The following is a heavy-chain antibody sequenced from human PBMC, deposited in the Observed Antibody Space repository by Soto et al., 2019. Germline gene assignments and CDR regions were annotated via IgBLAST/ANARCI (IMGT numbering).Heavy chain of an antibody. CDR3: ARINYRVPARLDS. V-gene: IGHV3-66*01. J-gene: IGHJ4*02. Sequence: SCASCRLTVNRYYLKLVRKAPGKGLEWVSVIHSSGSTYYADSVKGRFTISRDNSKNTVYLQMNSLRAEDTAVYYCARINYRVPARLDSWGQRTPVTVPS. CDR2: IHSSGST. D-gene: IGHD4-4*01. CDR1: RLTVNRYY.